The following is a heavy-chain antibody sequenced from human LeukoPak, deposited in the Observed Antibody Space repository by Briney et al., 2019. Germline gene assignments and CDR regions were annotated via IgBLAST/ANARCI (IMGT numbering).Heavy chain of an antibody. J-gene: IGHJ3*02. CDR1: GGSISSGDYY. CDR2: IYYSGST. D-gene: IGHD3-16*02. V-gene: IGHV4-30-4*01. CDR3: ASSSIMITFWGVIATFDI. Sequence: SETLSLTCTVSGGSISSGDYYWSWIRQPPGKGLEWIGYIYYSGSTYYNPSLKSRVTISVDTSKNQFSLKLSSVTAADTAVYYCASSSIMITFWGVIATFDIWGQGTMVTVSS.